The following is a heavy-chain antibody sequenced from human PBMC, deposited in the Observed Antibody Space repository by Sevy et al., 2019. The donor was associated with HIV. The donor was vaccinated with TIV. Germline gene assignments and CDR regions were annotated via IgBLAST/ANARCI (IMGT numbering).Heavy chain of an antibody. J-gene: IGHJ4*02. D-gene: IGHD5-12*01. CDR1: GFTVSSNY. V-gene: IGHV3-53*01. CDR2: IYSGGST. Sequence: GGSLRLSCAASGFTVSSNYMSWVRQAPGKGLEWVSVIYSGGSTYYADSVKGRFTIPRDNSKNTLYLQMNGLRAEDTAGYYCARMPSGYDGDDYWGQGTLVTVSS. CDR3: ARMPSGYDGDDY.